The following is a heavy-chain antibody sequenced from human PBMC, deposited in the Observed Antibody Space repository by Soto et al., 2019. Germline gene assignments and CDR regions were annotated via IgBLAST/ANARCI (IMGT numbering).Heavy chain of an antibody. CDR2: IFYSGST. CDR1: GGSISSGDYY. Sequence: QVQLQESGPGLVKPSQTLSLTCSVSGGSISSGDYYWSWVRQHPGKGLEWIGYIFYSGSTYYNPSLKSRVTISVDASKNTFSLELSSVTAADTAVYYCARGGSGDIVVVAAIDYWGQGTLVTVSS. CDR3: ARGGSGDIVVVAAIDY. D-gene: IGHD2-15*01. V-gene: IGHV4-31*03. J-gene: IGHJ4*02.